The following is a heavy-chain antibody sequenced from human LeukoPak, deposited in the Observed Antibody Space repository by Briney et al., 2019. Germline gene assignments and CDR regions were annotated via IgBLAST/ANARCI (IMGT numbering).Heavy chain of an antibody. CDR2: INWNGGST. Sequence: GGSLRLSCAASGFTFDDYSMSWVRQAPGKGLEWVSGINWNGGSTGYADSVKGRFTISRDNAKNSLYLQMNSLRAEDTAVYYCARDLESYYYYYMDVWGKGTTVTVSS. J-gene: IGHJ6*03. CDR1: GFTFDDYS. V-gene: IGHV3-20*04. CDR3: ARDLESYYYYYMDV.